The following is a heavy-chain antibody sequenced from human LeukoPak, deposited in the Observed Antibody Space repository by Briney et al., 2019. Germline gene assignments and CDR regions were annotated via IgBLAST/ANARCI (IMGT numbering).Heavy chain of an antibody. J-gene: IGHJ4*02. Sequence: GGSLRLSCAASGFIFNNYWMHWVRQVPGKGLEWLSRVDGDGTGTSYADSVKGRFTISRDNAKNTLNLQMNSLRVEDTAVYYCARSIDYWGQGTLVTVSS. D-gene: IGHD6-6*01. CDR1: GFIFNNYW. V-gene: IGHV3-74*01. CDR2: VDGDGTGT. CDR3: ARSIDY.